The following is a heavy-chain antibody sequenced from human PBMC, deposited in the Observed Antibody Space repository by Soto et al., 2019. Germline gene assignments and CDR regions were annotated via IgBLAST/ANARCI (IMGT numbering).Heavy chain of an antibody. D-gene: IGHD3-10*01. CDR1: GGSISSYY. CDR2: IYYSGST. CDR3: ETDSASGGPYKRHV. J-gene: IGHJ6*03. V-gene: IGHV4-59*01. Sequence: SETLSLTCTVSGGSISSYYWSWVRQPPGKGLEWIGYIYYSGSTNYNPSLKSRVTISVDTSKNQFSLKLSSVTAADTAVYYCETDSASGGPYKRHVWGKGTTVTVS.